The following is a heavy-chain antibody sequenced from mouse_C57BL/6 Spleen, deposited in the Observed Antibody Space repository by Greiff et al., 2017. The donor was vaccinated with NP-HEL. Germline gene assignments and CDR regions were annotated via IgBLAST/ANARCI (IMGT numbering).Heavy chain of an antibody. Sequence: QVQLQQPGAELVMPGASVKLSCKASGYTFTSYWMHWVKQRPGQGLEWIGEIDPSDSYTNYNQKFKGKSTLTVDKSSSTAYMQLSSLTSEDSAVYYCARSARGNWYWGQGTTLTVSS. D-gene: IGHD4-1*01. J-gene: IGHJ2*01. CDR2: IDPSDSYT. CDR1: GYTFTSYW. V-gene: IGHV1-69*01. CDR3: ARSARGNWY.